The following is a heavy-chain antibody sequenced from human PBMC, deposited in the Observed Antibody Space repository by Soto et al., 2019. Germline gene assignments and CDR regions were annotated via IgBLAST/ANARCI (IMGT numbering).Heavy chain of an antibody. CDR2: ISYDGTNK. D-gene: IGHD3-22*01. J-gene: IGHJ4*02. CDR3: ARDSLGRGDTSGYYYFDY. Sequence: QVQLVESGGGVVQPGRSLRLSCAASGFTFSSYAMHWVRQTPGKGLEWVAVISYDGTNKYYTDSAKGRFTIARDNSKNTLYLQMNSLRAEDTAVYYCARDSLGRGDTSGYYYFDYWGQGTLVTVSS. V-gene: IGHV3-30-3*01. CDR1: GFTFSSYA.